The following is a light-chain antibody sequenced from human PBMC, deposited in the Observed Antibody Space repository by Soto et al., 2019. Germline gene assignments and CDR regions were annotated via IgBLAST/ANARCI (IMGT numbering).Light chain of an antibody. V-gene: IGLV1-44*01. CDR2: GDN. J-gene: IGLJ2*01. CDR1: GSNIGDNV. Sequence: QSVLTQPPSASGTPGQRVTISCSGSGSNIGDNVVNWYQQLPGPAPKLLIYGDNQRPSGVPDRFSGSKSGTSASLAISGLQSEDEADYYCAAWDDSLNGLLFGGGTKLTVL. CDR3: AAWDDSLNGLL.